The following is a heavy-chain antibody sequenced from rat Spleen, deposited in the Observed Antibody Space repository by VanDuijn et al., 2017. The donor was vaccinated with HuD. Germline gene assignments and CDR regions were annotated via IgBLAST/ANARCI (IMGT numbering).Heavy chain of an antibody. D-gene: IGHD1-1*01. Sequence: EVHLVESGGGLVQPGGSLKLSCAASGFTFSNYGMHWIRQAPTKGLEWVASISPSGGITNYRDSVKGRFTISRDNAKTTLYLQMDSLRSEDTATYYCATHYYSGDYFDYWGQGVMVTVSS. CDR2: ISPSGGIT. V-gene: IGHV5-19*01. CDR1: GFTFSNYG. CDR3: ATHYYSGDYFDY. J-gene: IGHJ2*01.